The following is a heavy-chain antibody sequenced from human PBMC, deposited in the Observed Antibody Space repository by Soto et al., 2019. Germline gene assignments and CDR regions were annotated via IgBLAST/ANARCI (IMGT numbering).Heavy chain of an antibody. Sequence: LKISCVGSGFSFSRYTVGWVRQVPGKGLEWMGVIHPGDSGTIYSPSFQGQVTISADKSISTAYLQWSSLKASDTAMYYCTLSYGDSYYYYYGMVVWGQGTTVTVSS. CDR3: TLSYGDSYYYYYGMVV. J-gene: IGHJ6*02. V-gene: IGHV5-51*01. CDR2: IHPGDSGT. CDR1: GFSFSRYT. D-gene: IGHD4-17*01.